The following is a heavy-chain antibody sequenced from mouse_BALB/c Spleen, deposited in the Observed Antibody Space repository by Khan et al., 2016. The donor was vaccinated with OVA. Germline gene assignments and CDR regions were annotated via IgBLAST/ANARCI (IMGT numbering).Heavy chain of an antibody. D-gene: IGHD1-1*01. CDR1: GYTFTSYW. CDR2: IAPGSSNA. J-gene: IGHJ4*01. Sequence: DLVKPGASVKLSCKASGYTFTSYWMNWMKQRPGQGLEWIGRIAPGSSNAYYDAMFKGKATLTVDTSSSTAYIQHSSLTSEDSAGDFCARENDYGRSCYAMDYWGQGTSVTVSS. V-gene: IGHV1S41*01. CDR3: ARENDYGRSCYAMDY.